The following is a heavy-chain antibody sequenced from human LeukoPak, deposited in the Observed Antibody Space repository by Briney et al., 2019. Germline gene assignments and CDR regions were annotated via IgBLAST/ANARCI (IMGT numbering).Heavy chain of an antibody. V-gene: IGHV1-18*01. D-gene: IGHD5-18*01. CDR1: GYTFTSYA. CDR3: ARGYSYGSDYYYGMDV. J-gene: IGHJ6*02. Sequence: ASVKVSCKASGYTFTSYAISWVRQAPGQGLEWMGWISGYNGNTKYAQKVQGRVTMTTDTSTSTAYMELRSLRSDDTAVYYCARGYSYGSDYYYGMDVGGQGTTVTVSS. CDR2: ISGYNGNT.